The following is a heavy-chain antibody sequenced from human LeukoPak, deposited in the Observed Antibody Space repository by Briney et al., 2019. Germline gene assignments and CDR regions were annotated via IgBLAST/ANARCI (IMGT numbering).Heavy chain of an antibody. D-gene: IGHD2-15*01. Sequence: PSETLSLTCTVSGGSISSYYWSWIRQSAGKGLEWIGRLYTSGSTSYNPSLKSRVTMSVDTSKNQFSLKLSSVTAADTAVYYCARDQGDCSGGSCYTSEYFQHWGQGTLVTVSS. J-gene: IGHJ1*01. V-gene: IGHV4-4*07. CDR1: GGSISSYY. CDR3: ARDQGDCSGGSCYTSEYFQH. CDR2: LYTSGST.